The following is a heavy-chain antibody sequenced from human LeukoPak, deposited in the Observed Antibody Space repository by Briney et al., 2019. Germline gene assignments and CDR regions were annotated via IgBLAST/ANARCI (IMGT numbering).Heavy chain of an antibody. CDR3: AREGGSGSYTYYYYGMDV. V-gene: IGHV3-21*01. CDR1: GFTFSSYS. CDR2: ISSSSTYM. Sequence: GGSLRLSCAVSGFTFSSYSFHWVRQAPEKGLEWVSSISSSSTYMYFADSGKRRFNISRDNANNTLYLQMNSLRAEDTAVYYCAREGGSGSYTYYYYGMDVWGQGTTVTVSS. D-gene: IGHD3-10*01. J-gene: IGHJ6*02.